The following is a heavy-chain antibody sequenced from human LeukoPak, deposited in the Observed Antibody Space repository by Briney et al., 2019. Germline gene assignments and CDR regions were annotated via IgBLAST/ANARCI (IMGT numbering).Heavy chain of an antibody. J-gene: IGHJ4*02. D-gene: IGHD5-24*01. Sequence: GGSLRLSCAASGFTFSSYEMNWVRQAPGEGLEWVSYISSSGSTIYYADSVKGRFTISRDNAKNSLYLQMNSLRADDTAVYYCARDESWLPWRYFDYWGQGTLVTVSS. CDR1: GFTFSSYE. CDR3: ARDESWLPWRYFDY. V-gene: IGHV3-48*03. CDR2: ISSSGSTI.